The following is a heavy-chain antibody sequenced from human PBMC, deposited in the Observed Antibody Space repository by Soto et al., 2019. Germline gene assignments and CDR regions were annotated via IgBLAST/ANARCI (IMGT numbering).Heavy chain of an antibody. Sequence: GGSLRLSCAASGFTFSSYAMSWVRQAPGKGLEWVSAISGSGGSTYYADSVKGRFTISRDNSKNTLYLQMNSLRAEDTAVYYCTLETYYYDSSGSDGMDVWGQGTTVTVSS. CDR2: ISGSGGST. CDR3: TLETYYYDSSGSDGMDV. J-gene: IGHJ6*02. D-gene: IGHD3-22*01. V-gene: IGHV3-23*01. CDR1: GFTFSSYA.